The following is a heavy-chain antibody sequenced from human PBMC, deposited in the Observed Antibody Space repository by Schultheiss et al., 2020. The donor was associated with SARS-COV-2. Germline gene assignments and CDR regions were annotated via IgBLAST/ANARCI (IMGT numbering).Heavy chain of an antibody. V-gene: IGHV4-34*01. CDR3: ARGGNIVVVPAATYYYYGMDV. Sequence: SETLSLTCAVYGGSFSGYYWSWIRQPPGKGLEWIGSIYHSGSTNYNPSLKSRVTISVDKSKNQFSLKLSSVTAADTAVYYCARGGNIVVVPAATYYYYGMDVWGQGTTVTVSS. CDR2: IYHSGST. D-gene: IGHD2-2*01. CDR1: GGSFSGYY. J-gene: IGHJ6*02.